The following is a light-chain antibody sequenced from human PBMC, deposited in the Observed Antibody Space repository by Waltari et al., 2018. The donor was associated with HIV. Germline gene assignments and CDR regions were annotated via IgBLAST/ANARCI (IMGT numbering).Light chain of an antibody. V-gene: IGKV1-5*03. CDR3: QQYYSYST. J-gene: IGKJ3*01. CDR2: KAS. CDR1: QTVYNW. Sequence: DITLTQSPSTVSASVGDRITITCRASQTVYNWLAWYQQRPGKAPKLLIYKASTLESGVPSRFSGSGSGTEFTLTINGLQSDDFATYYCQQYYSYSTFGPGTKVDIK.